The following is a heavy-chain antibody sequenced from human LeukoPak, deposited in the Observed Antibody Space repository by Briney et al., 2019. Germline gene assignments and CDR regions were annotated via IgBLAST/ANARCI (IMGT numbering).Heavy chain of an antibody. Sequence: PSETLSLTCTVSGGSISSGTYYWSWIRQPAGKGLEWIGYIYNSGSTNYNPSLKSRVTISIDTSKNQFSLKLNSVTAADTAVYYCAAESERWLLRSWGQGTLVTVSS. CDR1: GGSISSGTYY. J-gene: IGHJ4*02. V-gene: IGHV4-61*10. CDR3: AAESERWLLRS. D-gene: IGHD6-19*01. CDR2: IYNSGST.